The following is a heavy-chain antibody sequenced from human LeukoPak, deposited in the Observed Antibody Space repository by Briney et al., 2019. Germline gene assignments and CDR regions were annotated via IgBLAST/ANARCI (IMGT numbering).Heavy chain of an antibody. J-gene: IGHJ3*02. V-gene: IGHV4-59*01. D-gene: IGHD6-13*01. CDR3: AREYSSSFMRAFDI. CDR1: GGSISSYY. Sequence: SETLSLTCTVSGGSISSYYWSWIRQPPGKGLEWIGHIYGSGSTNYNPSLKSRVTLSVDTSKNQFSLKLSSVTAADTAVYYCAREYSSSFMRAFDIWGQGTMVTVSS. CDR2: IYGSGST.